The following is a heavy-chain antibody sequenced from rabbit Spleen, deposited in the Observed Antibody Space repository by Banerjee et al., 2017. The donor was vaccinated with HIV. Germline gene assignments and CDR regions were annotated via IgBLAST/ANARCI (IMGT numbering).Heavy chain of an antibody. Sequence: QEQLEESGGDLVKPGASLTLTCTASGIDFSGYYFMCWVRQAPGKGLEWIACIYAGDGSTRYATWAKGRFTISKTSSTTVTLQMTTPTAADTATYFCVRGGGGGGDGFDFWGQGTLVTVS. V-gene: IGHV1S45*01. J-gene: IGHJ4*01. CDR2: IYAGDGST. CDR1: GIDFSGYYF. D-gene: IGHD2-1*01. CDR3: VRGGGGGGDGFDF.